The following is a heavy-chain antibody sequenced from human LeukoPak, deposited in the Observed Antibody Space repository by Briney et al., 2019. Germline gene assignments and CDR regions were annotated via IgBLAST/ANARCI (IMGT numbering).Heavy chain of an antibody. CDR3: ARGSIAAAGT. Sequence: GGSLRLSCEASGFNFDDYGMSWVRQAPGKGLEWVSGINWNGGSTGYADSVKGRFTISRDNAKNSLYLQMNSLRAEDTALYYCARGSIAAAGTWGQGTLVTVSS. V-gene: IGHV3-20*04. CDR2: INWNGGST. CDR1: GFNFDDYG. J-gene: IGHJ5*02. D-gene: IGHD6-13*01.